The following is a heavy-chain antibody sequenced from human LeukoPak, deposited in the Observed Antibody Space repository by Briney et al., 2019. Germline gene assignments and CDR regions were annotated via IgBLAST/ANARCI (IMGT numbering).Heavy chain of an antibody. J-gene: IGHJ4*02. V-gene: IGHV4-59*01. D-gene: IGHD3-10*01. CDR2: IYYSGST. CDR3: ARGHTMVRGVILQIFDY. Sequence: SETLSLTCTVSGGSISSYYWSWIRQPPGKGLEWIGYIYYSGSTNYNPSLKSRVTISVDTSKNQFSLKLSSVTAADTAVYYCARGHTMVRGVILQIFDYWGQGTLVTVSS. CDR1: GGSISSYY.